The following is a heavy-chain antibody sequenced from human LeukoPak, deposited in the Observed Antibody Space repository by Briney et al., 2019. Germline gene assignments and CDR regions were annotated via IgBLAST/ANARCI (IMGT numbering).Heavy chain of an antibody. CDR3: AGQKDPRPMDY. V-gene: IGHV1-2*02. Sequence: ASVKVSCKASGGTFSSYEISWVRQAPGQGLEWMGWVNPASGGTNYAQKFQGRVTMTRDTSISTAYMELSELTSGDTAVYYCAGQKDPRPMDYWGQGTLVTVSS. CDR2: VNPASGGT. J-gene: IGHJ4*02. CDR1: GGTFSSYE.